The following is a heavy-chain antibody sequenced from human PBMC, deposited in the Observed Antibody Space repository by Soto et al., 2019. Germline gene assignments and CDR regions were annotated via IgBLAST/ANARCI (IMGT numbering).Heavy chain of an antibody. J-gene: IGHJ4*02. Sequence: SETLSLTCAVYGGSFSGYYWSWIRQPPGKGLEWNGEINHSGSTNYNPSLKSRITKSVDTSKNQFSLKLSSVTAADTVVYYCAGLFLGWYLSYWGQGTLVTVSS. CDR3: AGLFLGWYLSY. CDR2: INHSGST. D-gene: IGHD6-19*01. CDR1: GGSFSGYY. V-gene: IGHV4-34*01.